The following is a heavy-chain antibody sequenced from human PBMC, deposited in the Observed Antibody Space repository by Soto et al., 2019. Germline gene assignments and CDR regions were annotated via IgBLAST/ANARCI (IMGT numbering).Heavy chain of an antibody. D-gene: IGHD4-4*01. CDR2: ISYDGNNK. CDR1: GFTFSSYA. V-gene: IGHV3-30-3*01. CDR3: ARDRATLTYYFYGMDV. J-gene: IGHJ6*02. Sequence: QVQLEESGGGVVQPGRSLRLSCAASGFTFSSYAMYWVRQAPGKGLEWMAVISYDGNNKYYADSVKGRFTISRDNSENTLYLQMNSLRAEDTALYYYARDRATLTYYFYGMDVWGQGTTVTVSS.